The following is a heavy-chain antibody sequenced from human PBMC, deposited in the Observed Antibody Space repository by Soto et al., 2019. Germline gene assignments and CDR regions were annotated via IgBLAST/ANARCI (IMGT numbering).Heavy chain of an antibody. CDR3: ARARGYSSSWTHFDY. V-gene: IGHV4-59*01. CDR2: IYYSGST. Sequence: PSETLSLTCTVSGGSISSYYWSWIRQPPGEGLEWIGYIYYSGSTNYNPSLKSRVTISVDTSKNQFSLKLSSVTAADTAVYYCARARGYSSSWTHFDYWGQGTLVTVSS. J-gene: IGHJ4*02. D-gene: IGHD6-13*01. CDR1: GGSISSYY.